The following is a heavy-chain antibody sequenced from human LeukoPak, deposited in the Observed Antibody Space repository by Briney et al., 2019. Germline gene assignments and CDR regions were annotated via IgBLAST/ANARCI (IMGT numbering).Heavy chain of an antibody. CDR3: ARGLGTMYSSSWHGGGDY. D-gene: IGHD6-13*01. CDR1: GYTFTSYD. V-gene: IGHV1-8*02. Sequence: GASVKVSCKASGYTFTSYDINWVRQATGQGLEWMGWMNPNSGNTGYAQKFQGRVTMTRNTSISTAYMELSSLRSEDTAVYYCARGLGTMYSSSWHGGGDYWGQGTLVTVSS. J-gene: IGHJ4*02. CDR2: MNPNSGNT.